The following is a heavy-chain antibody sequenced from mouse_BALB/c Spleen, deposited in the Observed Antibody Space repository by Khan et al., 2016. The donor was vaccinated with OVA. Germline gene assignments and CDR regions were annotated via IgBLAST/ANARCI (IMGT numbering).Heavy chain of an antibody. CDR3: ARTNYYGYVNY. CDR2: IDPANGTT. J-gene: IGHJ2*01. D-gene: IGHD1-2*01. CDR1: GFNIKDTY. Sequence: VQLQQSGAELVKPGASVKLSCTASGFNIKDTYMHWVKQRPEQGLEWIGRIDPANGTTKYDPKFQGKATITADTSSNTAYLQLSSLTSEDTAVYYCARTNYYGYVNYWGQGTTLTVSS. V-gene: IGHV14-3*02.